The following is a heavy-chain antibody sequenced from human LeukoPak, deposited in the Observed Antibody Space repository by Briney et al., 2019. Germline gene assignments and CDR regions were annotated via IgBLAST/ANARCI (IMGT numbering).Heavy chain of an antibody. Sequence: GGSLRLSCAASGFTFSSYAMHWVRQAPGKGLEWVAVISYDGSNKYYADSVKGRFTISRDNSKNTLYLQMNSLRAEDTVVYYCARRSASGWYFLDYWGQGTLVTVSS. CDR1: GFTFSSYA. CDR3: ARRSASGWYFLDY. CDR2: ISYDGSNK. D-gene: IGHD6-19*01. V-gene: IGHV3-30*04. J-gene: IGHJ4*02.